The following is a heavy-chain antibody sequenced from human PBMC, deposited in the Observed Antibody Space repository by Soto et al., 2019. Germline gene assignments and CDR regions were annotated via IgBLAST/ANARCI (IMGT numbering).Heavy chain of an antibody. CDR3: ARDDAFTNENAFDL. V-gene: IGHV3-33*01. J-gene: IGHJ3*01. D-gene: IGHD1-1*01. CDR2: ISPK. Sequence: GGSLRLSCAVSGFSFRTYGFHWFRQPPGKGLQWVAVISPKGHSDSVEGRFTISRDNSKDTLYLQMNNLRAEDTAVYYCARDDAFTNENAFDLWGQGTKVTVSS. CDR1: GFSFRTYG.